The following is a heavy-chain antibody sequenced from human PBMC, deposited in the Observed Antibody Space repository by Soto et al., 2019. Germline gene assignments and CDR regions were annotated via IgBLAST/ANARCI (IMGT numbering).Heavy chain of an antibody. J-gene: IGHJ4*02. CDR1: GLTVSTNA. Sequence: EVQLVESGGGLVQPGGSLRLSCAASGLTVSTNAMSWVRQAPGKGLAWVSVIYTGGGTHYADSVKGRFTISRYNSKNTVNLQMNSQRPEDTAVYYGAGDGYGHWGQGTLVTVSS. V-gene: IGHV3-66*01. D-gene: IGHD6-13*01. CDR2: IYTGGGT. CDR3: AGDGYGH.